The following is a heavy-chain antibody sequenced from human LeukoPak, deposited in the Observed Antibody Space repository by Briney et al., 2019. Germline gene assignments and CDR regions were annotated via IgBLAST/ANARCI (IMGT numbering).Heavy chain of an antibody. D-gene: IGHD3-10*01. Sequence: SETLSLTCTVSGGSISSYYWSCIRQPPGRGLKCMGYIYYSGSTNYNPSLKSRVTISLDTSKNQFSLKLSSVTAADTAVYYCAGLPLEYYYGSGSYKGPYYYYGMDVWGQGTTVTVSS. CDR1: GGSISSYY. CDR2: IYYSGST. V-gene: IGHV4-59*08. CDR3: AGLPLEYYYGSGSYKGPYYYYGMDV. J-gene: IGHJ6*02.